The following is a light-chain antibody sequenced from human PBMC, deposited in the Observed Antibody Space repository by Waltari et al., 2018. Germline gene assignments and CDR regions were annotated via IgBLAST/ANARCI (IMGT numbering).Light chain of an antibody. V-gene: IGLV2-8*01. Sequence: QSALTQPPSASGSPGQSVTISCTGTSTDVGVYNYVSWYQQHPGKAPKLMIYEVSKRPPGVPDGFSGSKCGNTASLTVSGLQAEDEADYYCSLYAGSDNLVFGGGTKLTVL. CDR2: EVS. CDR3: SLYAGSDNLV. CDR1: STDVGVYNY. J-gene: IGLJ2*01.